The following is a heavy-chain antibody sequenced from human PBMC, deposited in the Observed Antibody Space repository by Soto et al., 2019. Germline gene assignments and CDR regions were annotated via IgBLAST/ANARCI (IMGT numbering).Heavy chain of an antibody. Sequence: PGGSLRLSCAASGFTFSSYAMSWVRQAPGKGLEWVSAISGSGGSTYYADSVKGRFTISRDNSKNTLYLQMNSLRAEDTAVYYCAKGGPHDYYETYYYYYGMDVWGQGTTVTVSS. CDR1: GFTFSSYA. CDR2: ISGSGGST. V-gene: IGHV3-23*01. D-gene: IGHD3-22*01. J-gene: IGHJ6*02. CDR3: AKGGPHDYYETYYYYYGMDV.